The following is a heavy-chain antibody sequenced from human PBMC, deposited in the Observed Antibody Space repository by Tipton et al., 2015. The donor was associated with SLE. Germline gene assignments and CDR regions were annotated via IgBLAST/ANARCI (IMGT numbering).Heavy chain of an antibody. Sequence: SLRLSCAASGFTFSSYAMHWVRQAPGKGLEWVAVISYDGSNKYYSDSVKGRFTISRDNSKNTLYLQMNSLRAEDSAVYYCAKVWIAAAGLDSFDIWGQWTMVTVSS. V-gene: IGHV3-30-3*01. CDR1: GFTFSSYA. J-gene: IGHJ3*02. CDR2: ISYDGSNK. D-gene: IGHD6-13*01. CDR3: AKVWIAAAGLDSFDI.